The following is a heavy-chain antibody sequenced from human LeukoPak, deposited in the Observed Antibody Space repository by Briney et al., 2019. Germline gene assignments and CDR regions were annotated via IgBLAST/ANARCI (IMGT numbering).Heavy chain of an antibody. CDR1: GGTFSSYA. V-gene: IGHV1-69*13. J-gene: IGHJ4*02. Sequence: ASVKVSCKASGGTFSSYAISWVRQAPGQGLEWMGGIIPIFGTANYAQKFQGRVTITADESTSTAYMELSSLRSEDTAVYYCARSIAVALYYFDYWGQGTLVTVSS. CDR3: ARSIAVALYYFDY. CDR2: IIPIFGTA. D-gene: IGHD6-19*01.